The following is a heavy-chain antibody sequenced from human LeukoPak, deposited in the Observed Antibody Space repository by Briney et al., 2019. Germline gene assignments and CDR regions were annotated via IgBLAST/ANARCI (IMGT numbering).Heavy chain of an antibody. V-gene: IGHV4-34*01. CDR1: GGSFSGYY. D-gene: IGHD6-19*01. CDR3: ARLHLVSSGWYPMADS. J-gene: IGHJ4*02. CDR2: INHSGST. Sequence: PSETLSLTCAVYGGSFSGYYWSWIRQPPGKGLEWIGEINHSGSTNSNPSLKSRVTISVDTSKNQFSLKLSSVTAADTAVYYCARLHLVSSGWYPMADSWGQGTLVTVSS.